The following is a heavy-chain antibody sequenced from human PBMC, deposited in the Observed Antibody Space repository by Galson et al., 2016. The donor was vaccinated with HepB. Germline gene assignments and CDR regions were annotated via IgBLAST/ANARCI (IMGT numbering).Heavy chain of an antibody. CDR1: GFTFGDYA. V-gene: IGHV3-49*03. CDR3: TRATYDFWSGYFTPVGFFDY. Sequence: SLRLSCAGSGFTFGDYAMSWFRQAPGKGLEWVGLIRSKAYGKKTEYAASVKVRITLSRDDSKSIAYLHMYSLKTEDTAVYYCTRATYDFWSGYFTPVGFFDYWGQGALLTVSS. D-gene: IGHD3-3*01. J-gene: IGHJ4*02. CDR2: IRSKAYGKKT.